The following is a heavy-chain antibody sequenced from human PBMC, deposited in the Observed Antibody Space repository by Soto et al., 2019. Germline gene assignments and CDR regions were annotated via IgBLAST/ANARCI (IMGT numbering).Heavy chain of an antibody. V-gene: IGHV4-59*02. CDR3: ARAPTYSYGSGTPYYFYAMDV. CDR1: GDSVSRYY. CDR2: IYNSGST. D-gene: IGHD3-10*01. J-gene: IGHJ6*02. Sequence: ETLSLTCTVSGDSVSRYYWNWIRQPPGKGLEWIGYIYNSGSTNYNPSLKSRVTMSVDTSKNQFSLTLTSVTAADTAVYYCARAPTYSYGSGTPYYFYAMDVWGQGTTVTVSS.